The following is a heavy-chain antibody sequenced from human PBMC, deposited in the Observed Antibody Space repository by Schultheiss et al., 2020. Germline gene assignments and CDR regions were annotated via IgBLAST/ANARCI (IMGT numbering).Heavy chain of an antibody. CDR2: IYYSGST. CDR3: ARVGGSSIDY. CDR1: GGSISSDGYY. D-gene: IGHD3-16*01. Sequence: SETLSLTCTVSGGSISSDGYYWSWIRQHPGKGLEWIGYIYYSGSTYYNPSLKSRVTISVDTSKNQFSLKLSSVTAADTAVYYCARVGGSSIDYWGQGTLVTVSS. V-gene: IGHV4-31*03. J-gene: IGHJ4*02.